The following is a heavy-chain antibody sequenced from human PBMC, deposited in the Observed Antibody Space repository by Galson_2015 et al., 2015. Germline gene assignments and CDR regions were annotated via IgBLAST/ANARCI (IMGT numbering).Heavy chain of an antibody. V-gene: IGHV1-8*01. CDR1: GYTFTSYD. D-gene: IGHD1-26*01. J-gene: IGHJ4*02. CDR3: ARDRDSGRGLDY. CDR2: MNPNSGNT. Sequence: SVKVSCKASGYTFTSYDINWVRQATGQGLEWMGWMNPNSGNTGYAQKFQGRVTMTRNTSISTAYMELSSLRSEDTAVYYCARDRDSGRGLDYWGQGTLVTVSS.